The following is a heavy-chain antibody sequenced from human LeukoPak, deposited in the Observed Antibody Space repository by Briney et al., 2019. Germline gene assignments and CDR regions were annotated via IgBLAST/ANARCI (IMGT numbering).Heavy chain of an antibody. CDR2: LYSGGST. Sequence: GGSLRLSRSASGLPVSSHYMSWVPPAPGEGLEWVSDLYSGGSTYYADSVKGRFTISRDNSKNTLYLQMNRLRAEDTAVYYCARESPGYSSGWYGGHLDYWGQGTLVTVSS. V-gene: IGHV3-53*01. CDR3: ARESPGYSSGWYGGHLDY. J-gene: IGHJ4*02. CDR1: GLPVSSHY. D-gene: IGHD6-19*01.